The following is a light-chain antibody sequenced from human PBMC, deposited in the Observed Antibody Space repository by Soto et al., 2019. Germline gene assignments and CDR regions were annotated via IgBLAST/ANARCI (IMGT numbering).Light chain of an antibody. CDR1: SSNIESNT. Sequence: QSVLTQPPSASGTPGQRVTISCSGSSSNIESNTVYWYQQLPGMAPRLLIHTNDRRPSGVPDRFSGSKSGTSASLAISGLQSEDEADYSCLAWDDSLNGNLFGTGTKVTV. J-gene: IGLJ1*01. CDR2: TND. V-gene: IGLV1-44*01. CDR3: LAWDDSLNGNL.